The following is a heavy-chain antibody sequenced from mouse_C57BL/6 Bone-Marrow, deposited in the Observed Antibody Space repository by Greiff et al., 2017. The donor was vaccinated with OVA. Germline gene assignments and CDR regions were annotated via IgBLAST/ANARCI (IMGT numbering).Heavy chain of an antibody. V-gene: IGHV1-59*01. CDR3: ARLLPYAMDY. CDR2: IDPSDSYT. CDR1: GYTFTSYW. Sequence: VQLQQPGAELVRPGTSVKLSCKASGYTFTSYWMHWVKQRPGQGLEWIGVIDPSDSYTNYNQKFKGKATLTVDTSSSTAYMQLSSLTSEDSAVYYCARLLPYAMDYRGQGTSVTVSS. J-gene: IGHJ4*01.